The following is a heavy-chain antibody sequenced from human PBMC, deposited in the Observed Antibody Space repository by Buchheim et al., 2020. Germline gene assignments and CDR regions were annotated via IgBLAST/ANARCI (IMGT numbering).Heavy chain of an antibody. D-gene: IGHD1-26*01. CDR3: AKSASGSYSRPFDY. J-gene: IGHJ4*02. V-gene: IGHV3-23*01. CDR1: GFTFSNSA. CDR2: VSGSGDRT. Sequence: EVQLLESGGGLVQPGGSLRLSCAASGFTFSNSAMSWVRQAPGKGLEWVSAVSGSGDRTYYADSAKGRFTISRDNSKNKLYLQMNSLRAEDTAVYYCAKSASGSYSRPFDYWGQGTL.